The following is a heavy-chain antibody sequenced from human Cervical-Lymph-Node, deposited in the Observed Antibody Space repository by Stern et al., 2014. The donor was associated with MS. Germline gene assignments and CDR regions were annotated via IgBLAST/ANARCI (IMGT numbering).Heavy chain of an antibody. Sequence: VQLVQSGAEVKKPGESLKISCKGSGYSFTSHWIGWVRQMPGKGLEGMGMIYPGDSDTRYSPSFQGQVTISSDKSISPAYLQWSSLKASDTAIYYCARHQTDYKGRDYYYYGMDVWGQGTTVTVSS. CDR1: GYSFTSHW. D-gene: IGHD4-11*01. CDR3: ARHQTDYKGRDYYYYGMDV. CDR2: IYPGDSDT. V-gene: IGHV5-51*01. J-gene: IGHJ6*02.